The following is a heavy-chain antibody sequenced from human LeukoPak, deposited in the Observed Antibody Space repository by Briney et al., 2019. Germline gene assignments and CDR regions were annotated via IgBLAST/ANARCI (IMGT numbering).Heavy chain of an antibody. D-gene: IGHD2-21*02. J-gene: IGHJ4*02. CDR1: GFTFSSYD. CDR3: ARGGVTRYFDY. V-gene: IGHV3-13*01. CDR2: IGTAGDT. Sequence: GGSLRLSCAASGFTFSSYDMHWVRQATGKGLEWVSAIGTAGDTYYPGSVKGRFTISRENAKNSLYLQMNSLRAGDTAVYYCARGGVTRYFDYWGQGTLVTVSS.